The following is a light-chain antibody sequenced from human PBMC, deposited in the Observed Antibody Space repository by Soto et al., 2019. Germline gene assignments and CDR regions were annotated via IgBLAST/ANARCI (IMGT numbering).Light chain of an antibody. J-gene: IGKJ5*01. CDR2: DAS. CDR1: QDIRNY. Sequence: PSTQSPSPLSASVGDRVKVTCRASQDIRNYLAWYQQKPGKAPKLLICDASTLYSGVPSRFSGSGSGTDFTLTISSLQPEDFATYYCQQSYSTPITFGQGTRVEIK. CDR3: QQSYSTPIT. V-gene: IGKV1-39*01.